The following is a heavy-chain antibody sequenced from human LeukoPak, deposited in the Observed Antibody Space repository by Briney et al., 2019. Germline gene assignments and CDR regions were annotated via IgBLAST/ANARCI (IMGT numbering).Heavy chain of an antibody. Sequence: GGSLRLSCAASGFTFSSYAMSWVRQAPGKGLEWVSAISGSGGSTYYADSVKGRFTISRDNSKNTLYLQMNSLRAEDTAVYYCASASRGVYFDSSGYPDYWGQGTLVTVSS. CDR1: GFTFSSYA. J-gene: IGHJ4*02. CDR2: ISGSGGST. V-gene: IGHV3-23*01. D-gene: IGHD3-22*01. CDR3: ASASRGVYFDSSGYPDY.